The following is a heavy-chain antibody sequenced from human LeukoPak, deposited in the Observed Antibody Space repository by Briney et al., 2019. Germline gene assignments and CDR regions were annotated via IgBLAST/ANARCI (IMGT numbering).Heavy chain of an antibody. V-gene: IGHV3-21*01. CDR3: ASSGLWFGSPYYFDC. J-gene: IGHJ4*02. D-gene: IGHD3-10*01. Sequence: GGSLRLSCAASGFTFSSYSMNWVRQAPGKGLEWVSSISSSSSYIYYADSVKGRLTISRDNAKNSLYLQMNSLRAEDTAVYYCASSGLWFGSPYYFDCWGQGTLVTVSS. CDR1: GFTFSSYS. CDR2: ISSSSSYI.